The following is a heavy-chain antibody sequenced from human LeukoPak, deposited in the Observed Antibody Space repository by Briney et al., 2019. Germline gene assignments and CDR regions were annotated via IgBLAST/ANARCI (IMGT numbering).Heavy chain of an antibody. CDR2: IWYDGSNK. V-gene: IGHV3-33*01. Sequence: PGGSLRLSCAASGFTFSSYGMHWVRQAPGKGLEWVAVIWYDGSNKYYADSVKGRFTISRDNSKNTLYLQMNSLRAEDTAVYYCAVSSITYYYMDVWGKGTTVTVSS. CDR1: GFTFSSYG. J-gene: IGHJ6*03. D-gene: IGHD2-2*01. CDR3: AVSSITYYYMDV.